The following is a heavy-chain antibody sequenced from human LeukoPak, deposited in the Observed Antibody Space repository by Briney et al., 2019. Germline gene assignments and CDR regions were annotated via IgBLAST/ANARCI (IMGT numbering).Heavy chain of an antibody. CDR2: INHSGST. J-gene: IGHJ5*02. CDR1: GGSFSGYY. D-gene: IGHD6-13*01. Sequence: SETLSLTCAVYGGSFSGYYWSWIRQPPGKGLEWIGEINHSGSTNYNPSLKSRVTISVDTSKNQFSLKLSSVTAADTAVYYCARVPPDGGYSSSWYDNWFDPWGQGTLVTVSS. V-gene: IGHV4-34*01. CDR3: ARVPPDGGYSSSWYDNWFDP.